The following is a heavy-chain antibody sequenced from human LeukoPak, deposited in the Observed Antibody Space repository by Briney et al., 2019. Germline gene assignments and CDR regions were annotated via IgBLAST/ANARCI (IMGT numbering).Heavy chain of an antibody. CDR2: IYYSGST. D-gene: IGHD2-2*01. Sequence: SETLSLTCTVSGGSISSGGYYWSWIRQHPGKGLEWIGYIYYSGSTYYNPSLKSRVTISVDTSKNQLSLKLSSVTAADTAVYYCARTIVVVPAAGRADWFDPWGQGTLVTVSS. J-gene: IGHJ5*02. V-gene: IGHV4-31*03. CDR1: GGSISSGGYY. CDR3: ARTIVVVPAAGRADWFDP.